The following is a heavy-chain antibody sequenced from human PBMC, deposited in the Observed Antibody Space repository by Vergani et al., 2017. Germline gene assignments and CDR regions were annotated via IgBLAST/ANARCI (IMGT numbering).Heavy chain of an antibody. V-gene: IGHV3-53*01. J-gene: IGHJ3*02. CDR1: GFPVSSNY. CDR3: ARQNYDILTGLDAFDI. CDR2: IYSGGST. Sequence: EVQLVESGGGLLQPGGSLRLSCAASGFPVSSNYMSWVRQAPGKGLEWVSVIYSGGSTYYSDSVKGRFTISRDNSKNTLYLQMNSLRAEDTAVYYCARQNYDILTGLDAFDIWGQGTMVTVSS. D-gene: IGHD3-9*01.